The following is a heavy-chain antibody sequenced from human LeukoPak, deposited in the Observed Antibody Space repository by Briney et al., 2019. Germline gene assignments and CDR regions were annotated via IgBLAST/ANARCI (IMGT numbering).Heavy chain of an antibody. CDR3: ARTPLNPYSVKAFDI. D-gene: IGHD2-15*01. Sequence: EASVKVSCKASGYTFTGYYMHWVRQAPGQGLEWMGWINPNSGGTNYAQKFQGRVTMTRDTSISTAYMELSRLRSDDTAVYYCARTPLNPYSVKAFDIWGQGTMVTVSS. J-gene: IGHJ3*02. V-gene: IGHV1-2*02. CDR1: GYTFTGYY. CDR2: INPNSGGT.